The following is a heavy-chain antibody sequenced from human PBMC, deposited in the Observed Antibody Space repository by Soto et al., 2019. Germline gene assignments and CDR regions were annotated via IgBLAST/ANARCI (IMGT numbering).Heavy chain of an antibody. Sequence: SVKVSCKASGGTFSSYAISWVRQAPGQGLEWMGGIIPIFGTANYAQKFQGRVTITADESTSTAYMELSSLRSEDTAVYYCARDLVVVVAATPRSRGMDVWGQGTTVTVSS. CDR1: GGTFSSYA. D-gene: IGHD2-15*01. J-gene: IGHJ6*02. CDR3: ARDLVVVVAATPRSRGMDV. CDR2: IIPIFGTA. V-gene: IGHV1-69*13.